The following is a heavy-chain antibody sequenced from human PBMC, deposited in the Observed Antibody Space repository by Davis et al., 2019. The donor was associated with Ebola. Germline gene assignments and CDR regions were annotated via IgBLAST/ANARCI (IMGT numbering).Heavy chain of an antibody. V-gene: IGHV3-9*01. Sequence: PGGSLRLSCAASGFTFDDYAMHWVRQAPGKGLEWVSGISWNSGSIGYADSVKGRFTISRDNAKNSLYLQMNSLRAEDTALYYCAKTPYSSSWYLDEYYFDYWGQGTLVTVSS. J-gene: IGHJ4*02. D-gene: IGHD6-13*01. CDR3: AKTPYSSSWYLDEYYFDY. CDR1: GFTFDDYA. CDR2: ISWNSGSI.